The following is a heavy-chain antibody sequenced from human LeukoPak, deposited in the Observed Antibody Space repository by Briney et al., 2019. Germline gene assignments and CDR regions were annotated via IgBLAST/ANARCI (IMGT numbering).Heavy chain of an antibody. Sequence: GSLRLSCAASGFTLSSYAMTWVRQAPGRGLEWVSSVDGGGGGTYYADSVKVRFTISRDNSKDTLYLQMNGLRAEDTAVYFCAKQSAGSAAWYSLHYDFWGQGTLVTVSS. CDR2: VDGGGGGT. J-gene: IGHJ4*02. D-gene: IGHD6-13*01. CDR3: AKQSAGSAAWYSLHYDF. V-gene: IGHV3-23*01. CDR1: GFTLSSYA.